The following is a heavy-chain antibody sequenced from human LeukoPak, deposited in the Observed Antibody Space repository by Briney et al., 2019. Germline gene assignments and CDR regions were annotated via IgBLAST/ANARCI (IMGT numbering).Heavy chain of an antibody. CDR3: VKDRGLRNQWLQVTYDS. Sequence: GGSLRLSCAASGFTFSSYSINWVRQAPGKGLEWVSSISISSSYMYYADSVKGRFTISRDNAKNSLYLQMNSLRPEDTALYYCVKDRGLRNQWLQVTYDSWGQGTLVTVSS. D-gene: IGHD5-24*01. V-gene: IGHV3-21*04. CDR1: GFTFSSYS. J-gene: IGHJ4*02. CDR2: ISISSSYM.